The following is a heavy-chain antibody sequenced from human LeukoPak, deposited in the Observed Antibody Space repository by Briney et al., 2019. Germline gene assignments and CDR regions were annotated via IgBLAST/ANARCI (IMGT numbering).Heavy chain of an antibody. D-gene: IGHD4-23*01. V-gene: IGHV3-74*01. Sequence: GGSLRLSCAASGFTFSSYWMHWVRQAPGKGLVSVSRINSDGSSTNYADSVEGRFTISRDNAKNTLYLQMNSLRVVDTAVYYCATHGGVYWGQGTLVTVSS. CDR3: ATHGGVY. CDR2: INSDGSST. CDR1: GFTFSSYW. J-gene: IGHJ4*02.